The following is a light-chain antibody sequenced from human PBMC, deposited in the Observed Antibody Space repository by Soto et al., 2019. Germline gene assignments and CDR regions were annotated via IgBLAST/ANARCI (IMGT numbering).Light chain of an antibody. CDR3: QHYNSYSEA. Sequence: DIQMTQAPSTLSGSVGDRVTITCRASQTISSCLSCYHQKPGKAPKLLIYKASTLKSGVPSRFSGSGSGTEFTLTISSLQPDDFATFYCQHYNSYSEAFGQRTKVDI. CDR2: KAS. V-gene: IGKV1-5*03. CDR1: QTISSC. J-gene: IGKJ1*01.